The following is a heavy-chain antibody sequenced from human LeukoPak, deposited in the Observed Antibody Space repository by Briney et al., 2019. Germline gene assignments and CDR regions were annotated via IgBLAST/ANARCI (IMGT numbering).Heavy chain of an antibody. CDR2: IIPILGIA. CDR1: GGTFSSYT. CDR3: ARAGVAAAGYDY. D-gene: IGHD6-13*01. V-gene: IGHV1-69*02. J-gene: IGHJ4*02. Sequence: SVKVSCKASGGTFSSYTISWVRQALGQGLEWMGRIIPILGIANYARKFQGRVTITADKSTSTPYMELSSLRSEDTAVYYCARAGVAAAGYDYWGQGTLVTVSS.